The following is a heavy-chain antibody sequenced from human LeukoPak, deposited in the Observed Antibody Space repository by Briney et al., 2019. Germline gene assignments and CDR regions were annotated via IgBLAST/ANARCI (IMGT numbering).Heavy chain of an antibody. V-gene: IGHV3-53*01. Sequence: GGSLRLSCAASGFTVSFNYMSWVRQAPGKGLEWISVIYSGGSTYYADSAKGRFTISRDDSKNTLYLQMNSLRAEDTAIYYCARAQWRTYSYFYMDVWGKGTTVTVSS. J-gene: IGHJ6*03. CDR3: ARAQWRTYSYFYMDV. CDR2: IYSGGST. D-gene: IGHD6-19*01. CDR1: GFTVSFNY.